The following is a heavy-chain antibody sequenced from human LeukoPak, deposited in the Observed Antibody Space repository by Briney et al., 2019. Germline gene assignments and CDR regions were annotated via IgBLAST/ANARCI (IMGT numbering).Heavy chain of an antibody. CDR2: ISSSGSTI. CDR1: GFTFSDSY. Sequence: PGGSLRLSCAASGFTFSDSYMSWIRQAPGKGLDYISYISSSGSTIYYADSVKGRFTLSRDNAKNSLSLEMNSLRAEDTAVYYCARGKYSFDYWGQGTLVAVSS. V-gene: IGHV3-11*01. J-gene: IGHJ4*02. CDR3: ARGKYSFDY.